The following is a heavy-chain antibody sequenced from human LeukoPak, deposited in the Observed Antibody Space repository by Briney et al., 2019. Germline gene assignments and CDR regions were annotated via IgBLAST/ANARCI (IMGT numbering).Heavy chain of an antibody. V-gene: IGHV3-23*01. J-gene: IGHJ5*02. D-gene: IGHD2-8*02. CDR2: INSRET. Sequence: GGSLRLSCAASGFTFSDFGMGRVRQAPGKGLEWVSGINSRETFYADSVKGRFTISRDNSRNKLNLQMNTLRADDTALYYCVKIGRAFHWYWFDEWGQGTLVTVSS. CDR1: GFTFSDFG. CDR3: VKIGRAFHWYWFDE.